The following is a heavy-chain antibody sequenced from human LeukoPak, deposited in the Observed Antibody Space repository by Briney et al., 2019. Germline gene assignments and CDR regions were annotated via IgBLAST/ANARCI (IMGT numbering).Heavy chain of an antibody. CDR2: FDPEDGET. D-gene: IGHD3-10*01. V-gene: IGHV1-24*01. J-gene: IGHJ3*02. Sequence: GASVTVSFKVSGYTLTELSMHWVRQAPGKGLEWMGGFDPEDGETIYAQKFQGRVTMTEDTSTDTAYMELSSLRSEDTAVYYCATAFGELSDAFDIWGQGTMVTVSS. CDR1: GYTLTELS. CDR3: ATAFGELSDAFDI.